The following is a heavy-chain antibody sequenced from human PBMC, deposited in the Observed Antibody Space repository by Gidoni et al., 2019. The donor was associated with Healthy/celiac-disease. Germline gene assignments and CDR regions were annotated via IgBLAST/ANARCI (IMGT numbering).Heavy chain of an antibody. Sequence: EVQLVESGGGLVKPGGSLRLSCAASGFTFRSYSMNWVRQAPGKGLEWVSSISSSSSYIYYADSVKGRFTISRDNAKNSLYLQMNSLRAEDTAVYYCARDAPRGPFWSGYANAFDIWGQGTMVTVSS. J-gene: IGHJ3*02. CDR3: ARDAPRGPFWSGYANAFDI. CDR2: ISSSSSYI. CDR1: GFTFRSYS. D-gene: IGHD3-3*01. V-gene: IGHV3-21*01.